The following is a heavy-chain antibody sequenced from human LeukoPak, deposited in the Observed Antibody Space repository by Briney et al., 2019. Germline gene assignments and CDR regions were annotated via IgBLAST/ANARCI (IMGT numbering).Heavy chain of an antibody. CDR3: ARDHNYAFDN. CDR1: GFTFSDYS. Sequence: GGSLRHSSAASGFTFSDYSMNWVRQAPGKGLEWISYVGISSGNTKYADSVKGRFTISGDSARNSLYLQMSSLRVEDTAVYYCARDHNYAFDNWGQGTLVTVSS. D-gene: IGHD1-1*01. CDR2: VGISSGNT. J-gene: IGHJ4*02. V-gene: IGHV3-48*04.